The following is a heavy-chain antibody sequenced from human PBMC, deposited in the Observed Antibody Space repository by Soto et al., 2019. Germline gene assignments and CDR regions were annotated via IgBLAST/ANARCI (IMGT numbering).Heavy chain of an antibody. CDR2: IYYSGST. CDR1: GGSISSGDYY. V-gene: IGHV4-30-4*01. J-gene: IGHJ5*02. Sequence: QVQPQESGPGLVKPSQTLSLTCTVSGGSISSGDYYWSWIRQPPGKGLEWIGYIYYSGSTYYNPSLKSRVTISVDTSKNQFSLQLSSVTAADTAVYYCARGNDFWSRWFDPWGQGTLVTVSS. D-gene: IGHD3-3*01. CDR3: ARGNDFWSRWFDP.